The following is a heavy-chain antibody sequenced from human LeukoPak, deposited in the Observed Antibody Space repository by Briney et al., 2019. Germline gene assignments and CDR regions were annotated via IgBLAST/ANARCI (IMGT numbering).Heavy chain of an antibody. CDR3: ARSQYSYGFGFDY. V-gene: IGHV4-59*01. J-gene: IGHJ4*02. D-gene: IGHD5-18*01. CDR2: MYYSGST. Sequence: SETLSLTCTVSGGSISGYYWNWIRQPPGKGLEWIGYMYYSGSTNYNPSLKSRVTISLDTSKNQFSLKLSSVTAADTAVYYCARSQYSYGFGFDYWGPGSLVTVSS. CDR1: GGSISGYY.